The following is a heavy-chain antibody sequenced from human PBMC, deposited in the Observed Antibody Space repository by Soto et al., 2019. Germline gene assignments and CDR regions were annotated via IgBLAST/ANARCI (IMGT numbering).Heavy chain of an antibody. CDR3: ARGGVSTRTFDY. Sequence: GESLKISCKGSGYNFAGYWIAWVRQMPGKGLELMGIIYPSDSDTGYRPSFQGQVTISADKSISSAYLQWSSLRASDTAMYYCARGGVSTRTFDYWGHGTPVTVSS. CDR2: IYPSDSDT. D-gene: IGHD3-3*01. J-gene: IGHJ4*01. CDR1: GYNFAGYW. V-gene: IGHV5-51*01.